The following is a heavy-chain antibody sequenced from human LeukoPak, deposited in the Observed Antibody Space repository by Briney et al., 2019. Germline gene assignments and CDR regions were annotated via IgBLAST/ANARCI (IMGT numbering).Heavy chain of an antibody. V-gene: IGHV3-23*01. Sequence: GGSLRLSCAASGFTFSSYAMSWVRQAPGKGLEWVSAIIGSGGSTYYADSVKGRFTISRDNSKNTLYLQVDSLRAEDTAVYYCANCKNTFGGVIVSGKGSFDYWGQGTLVTVSS. CDR3: ANCKNTFGGVIVSGKGSFDY. J-gene: IGHJ4*02. D-gene: IGHD3-16*02. CDR1: GFTFSSYA. CDR2: IIGSGGST.